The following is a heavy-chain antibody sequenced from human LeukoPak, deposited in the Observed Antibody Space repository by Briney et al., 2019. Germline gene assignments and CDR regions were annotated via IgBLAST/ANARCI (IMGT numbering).Heavy chain of an antibody. V-gene: IGHV4-39*07. J-gene: IGHJ5*02. CDR3: ARGAWWLQSVDL. CDR1: GDAISASNY. D-gene: IGHD5-12*01. Sequence: SETLSLTCTVSGDAISASNYWGWIRQPPGKGLEWIGTIDYSVRTSYNPSLKIRVSISVDMSKNQFSLKLSFVTVADTAVYYCARGAWWLQSVDLWGQGTLVTVSS. CDR2: IDYSVRT.